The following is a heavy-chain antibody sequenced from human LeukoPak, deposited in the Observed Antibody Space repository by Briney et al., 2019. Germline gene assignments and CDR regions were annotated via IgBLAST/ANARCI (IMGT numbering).Heavy chain of an antibody. Sequence: SVKVSCKASGYTFTSYGISWVRQAPGQGLEWMGGIIPIFGTANYAQKFQGRVTITADESTSTAYMGLSSLRSEDTAAYYCAREYCNSTSCYNYYYYMDVWGKGTTVTVSS. V-gene: IGHV1-69*13. D-gene: IGHD2-2*02. CDR2: IIPIFGTA. CDR3: AREYCNSTSCYNYYYYMDV. CDR1: GYTFTSYG. J-gene: IGHJ6*03.